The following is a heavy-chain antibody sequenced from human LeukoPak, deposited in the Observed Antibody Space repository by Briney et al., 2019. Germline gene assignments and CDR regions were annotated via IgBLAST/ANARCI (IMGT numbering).Heavy chain of an antibody. V-gene: IGHV3-7*04. CDR2: ISQDGSEK. J-gene: IGHJ4*02. CDR1: GFTFSNYW. CDR3: ARDIYGGHDY. Sequence: GGSLRLSCAASGFTFSNYWMSWVRQAPGKGLEWVANISQDGSEKPYVDSVEGRFTISRDNAKKSLYLHVNSLRAEDTAVYYCARDIYGGHDYWGQGTLLTVSS. D-gene: IGHD2-21*01.